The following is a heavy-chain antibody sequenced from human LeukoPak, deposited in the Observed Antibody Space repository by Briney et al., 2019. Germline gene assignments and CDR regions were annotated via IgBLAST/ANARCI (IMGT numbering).Heavy chain of an antibody. CDR3: TSQGSGYDSPIDY. J-gene: IGHJ4*02. Sequence: GGSLRLSCAASGFSFSSYAMNWVRQAPGEGLEWLSVISGSGGSTYYADSVKGRFTISRDNAKNSLFLQMNSLRVEDTALYYCTSQGSGYDSPIDYWDQETLITVSS. D-gene: IGHD5-12*01. CDR1: GFSFSSYA. V-gene: IGHV3-23*01. CDR2: ISGSGGST.